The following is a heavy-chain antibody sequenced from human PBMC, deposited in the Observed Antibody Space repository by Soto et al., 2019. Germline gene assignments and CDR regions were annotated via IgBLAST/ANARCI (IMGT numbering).Heavy chain of an antibody. V-gene: IGHV3-21*01. CDR2: ISSSSSYI. Sequence: GGSLRLSCAASGFTFSSYSMNWVRQAPGKGLEWVSSISSSSSYIYYADSVKGRFTISRDNAKNSLYLQMNSLRAEDTAVYYCARDLNNWNDDNWFDPWGQGTLVTVSS. J-gene: IGHJ5*02. D-gene: IGHD1-1*01. CDR1: GFTFSSYS. CDR3: ARDLNNWNDDNWFDP.